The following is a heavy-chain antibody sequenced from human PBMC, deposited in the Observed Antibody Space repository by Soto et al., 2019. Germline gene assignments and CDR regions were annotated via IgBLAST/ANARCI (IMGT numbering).Heavy chain of an antibody. CDR3: ARCIAVTDYYFDF. D-gene: IGHD6-19*01. V-gene: IGHV3-11*01. Sequence: PGGSLSLSCEASEFLFSDYYMSWIRQVPGKGLEWVAYISSRGTIIYYADSVRGRFTVSRDNAENSLYLQMNSLRADDTAVYYCARCIAVTDYYFDFWGQGTRVTVSS. J-gene: IGHJ4*02. CDR2: ISSRGTII. CDR1: EFLFSDYY.